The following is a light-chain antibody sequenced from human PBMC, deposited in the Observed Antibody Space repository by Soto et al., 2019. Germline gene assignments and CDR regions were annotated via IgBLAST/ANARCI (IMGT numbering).Light chain of an antibody. CDR2: EVR. CDR3: ASYTSAITYV. J-gene: IGLJ1*01. V-gene: IGLV2-14*01. CDR1: SRDVGGYNY. Sequence: QSALTQPASVSGSPGQSITISCTGTSRDVGGYNYVSWYQQQPGKVPKLIIYEVRNRPSGVSNRFSGSKSGNTASLTIYGLQAADEADYYCASYTSAITYVFGTGTKVTVL.